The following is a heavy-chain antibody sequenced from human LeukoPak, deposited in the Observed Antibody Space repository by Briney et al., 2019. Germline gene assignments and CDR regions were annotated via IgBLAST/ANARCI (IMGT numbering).Heavy chain of an antibody. CDR3: ARSSWIQYLIDY. CDR1: GGSISSYY. Sequence: PSETLSLTCTVSGGSISSYYWSWIRQPPGKGLEWIGYIYYSGSTNYNPSLKSRVTISVDTSKNQFSLKLSSVTAADTAVHYCARSSWIQYLIDYWGQGTLVTVSS. J-gene: IGHJ4*02. V-gene: IGHV4-59*01. CDR2: IYYSGST. D-gene: IGHD5-18*01.